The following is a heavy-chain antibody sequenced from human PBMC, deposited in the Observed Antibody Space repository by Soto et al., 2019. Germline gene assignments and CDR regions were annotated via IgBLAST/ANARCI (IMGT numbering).Heavy chain of an antibody. D-gene: IGHD1-1*01. CDR3: ARGLNDDS. Sequence: GGSLRLSCEVSGFSIGGNPMSWVRQAPGQGLEWVASIHTVGSTYYADSVQGRFTISRDNSKNTLFLQMNSLRVGDTAIYFCARGLNDDSWGQGTLVTV. J-gene: IGHJ4*02. CDR2: IHTVGST. CDR1: GFSIGGNP. V-gene: IGHV3-53*01.